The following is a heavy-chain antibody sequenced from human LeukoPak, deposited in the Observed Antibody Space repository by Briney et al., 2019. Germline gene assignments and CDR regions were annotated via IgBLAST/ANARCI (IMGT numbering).Heavy chain of an antibody. CDR2: ISTSSTYM. D-gene: IGHD3-10*01. Sequence: GGSLRLSCAASGFTFRRYTMSWVRQAPGQGLEWVSSISTSSTYMYYGESVKGRFTISRDNAKNSLFLHMSSLRVEDTAVYYCARDRVLLWFGELSGWGQGTLVTVSS. CDR1: GFTFRRYT. J-gene: IGHJ4*02. CDR3: ARDRVLLWFGELSG. V-gene: IGHV3-21*01.